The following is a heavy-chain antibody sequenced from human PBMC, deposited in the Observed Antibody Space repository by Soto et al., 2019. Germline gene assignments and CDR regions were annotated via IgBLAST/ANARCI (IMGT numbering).Heavy chain of an antibody. Sequence: SETLSLTCTVSGGSVSSGSYYWSWIRQPPGKGLEWIGYVYYSGSTNYNPSLKSRVTISVDTSKNQFSLELSSVTAADTAVYYCARYWYAGLSSSYYGIDVWGQGTTVTVSS. D-gene: IGHD3-16*02. CDR3: ARYWYAGLSSSYYGIDV. J-gene: IGHJ6*02. CDR1: GGSVSSGSYY. CDR2: VYYSGST. V-gene: IGHV4-61*01.